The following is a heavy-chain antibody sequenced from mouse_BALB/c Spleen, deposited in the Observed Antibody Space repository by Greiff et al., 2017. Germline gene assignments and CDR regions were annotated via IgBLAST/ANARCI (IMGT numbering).Heavy chain of an antibody. CDR2: ISNGGGST. Sequence: EVMLVESGGGLVQPGGSLKLSCAASGFTFSSYTMSWVRQTPEKRLEWVAYISNGGGSTYYPDTVKGRFTISRDNAKNTLYLQMSSLKSEDTAMYYCARHHFAYWGQGTLVTVSA. V-gene: IGHV5-12-2*01. CDR3: ARHHFAY. CDR1: GFTFSSYT. J-gene: IGHJ3*01.